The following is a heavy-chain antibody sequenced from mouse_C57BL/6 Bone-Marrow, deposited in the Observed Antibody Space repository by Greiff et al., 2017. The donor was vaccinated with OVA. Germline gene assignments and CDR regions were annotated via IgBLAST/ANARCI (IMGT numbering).Heavy chain of an antibody. CDR1: GYSITSGYY. Sequence: ESGPGLVKPSQSLSLTCSVTGYSITSGYYWNWIRQFPGNKLEWMGYISYDGSNNYNPSLKNRISITRDTSKNQFFLKLNSVTTEDTATYYCAREGANWVYAMDYWGQGTSVTVSS. D-gene: IGHD4-1*01. CDR2: ISYDGSN. V-gene: IGHV3-6*01. J-gene: IGHJ4*01. CDR3: AREGANWVYAMDY.